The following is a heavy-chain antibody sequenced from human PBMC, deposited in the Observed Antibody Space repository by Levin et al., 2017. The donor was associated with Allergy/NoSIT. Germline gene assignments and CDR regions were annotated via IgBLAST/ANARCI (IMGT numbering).Heavy chain of an antibody. D-gene: IGHD2-2*01. CDR3: ARGPQHCTSSTCYDAFDI. CDR2: IIPVYGIA. V-gene: IGHV1-69*04. CDR1: FFPFLPPL. J-gene: IGHJ3*02. Sequence: SVKVSCPASFFPFLPPLFPFLLPSPFPGLEWMGRIIPVYGIANHAQKFQGRVTITADTSTSTGDMELSSLRSEDTAVYYCARGPQHCTSSTCYDAFDIWGQGTMVTVSS.